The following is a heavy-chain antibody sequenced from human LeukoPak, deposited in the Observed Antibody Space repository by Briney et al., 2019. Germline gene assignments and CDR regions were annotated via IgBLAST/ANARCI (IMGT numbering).Heavy chain of an antibody. Sequence: GGSLRLSCAASGFTFDDYGMSWVRQAPGKGLEWVSGINWNGGSTGYADSVKGRFTISRDNAKNSLYLQLNSLRAEDTALYHCARRAPYSGYDYGARYYYYYGMDVWGQGTTVTVSS. D-gene: IGHD5-12*01. CDR2: INWNGGST. J-gene: IGHJ6*02. V-gene: IGHV3-20*01. CDR1: GFTFDDYG. CDR3: ARRAPYSGYDYGARYYYYYGMDV.